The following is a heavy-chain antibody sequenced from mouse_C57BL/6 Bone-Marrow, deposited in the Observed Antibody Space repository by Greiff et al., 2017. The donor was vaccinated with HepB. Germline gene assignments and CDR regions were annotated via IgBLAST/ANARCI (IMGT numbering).Heavy chain of an antibody. V-gene: IGHV1-19*01. CDR3: ARRDENAMDY. CDR2: INPYNGGT. Sequence: EVKLQESGPVLVKPGASVKMSCKASGYTFTDYYMNWVKQSHGKSLEWIGVINPYNGGTSYNQKFKGKATLTVDKSSSTAYMELNSLTSEDSAVYYCARRDENAMDYWGQGTSVTVSS. CDR1: GYTFTDYY. J-gene: IGHJ4*01.